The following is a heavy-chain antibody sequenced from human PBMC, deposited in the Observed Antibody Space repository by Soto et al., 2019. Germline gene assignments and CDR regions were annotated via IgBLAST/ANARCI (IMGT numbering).Heavy chain of an antibody. J-gene: IGHJ5*02. V-gene: IGHV4-30-2*01. CDR1: GGSISSGGYS. CDR2: IYHSGST. D-gene: IGHD6-6*01. CDR3: ARDRPRSDGFDP. Sequence: QLQLQESGSGLVKPSQTLSITCAVSGGSISSGGYSWSWIRQPPGKGLEWIGYIYHSGSTYYNPSLKSRVTISVDRSKNQFSLKLSSVTAADTAVYYCARDRPRSDGFDPWGQGTLVTVSS.